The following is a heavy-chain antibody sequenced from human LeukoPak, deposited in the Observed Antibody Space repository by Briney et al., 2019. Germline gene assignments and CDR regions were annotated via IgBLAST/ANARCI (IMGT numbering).Heavy chain of an antibody. J-gene: IGHJ4*02. CDR2: IKQDGREI. CDR3: ARDVVFDY. CDR1: GFTFSYYW. Sequence: GGSLRLSCEASGFTFSYYWMNWVRQAPGKGLEWVANIKQDGREIYYADSVKGRFSISRDNAQTSLYLQMNSLRAEDTAVYYCARDVVFDYWGQGTLVSVSS. D-gene: IGHD2-21*01. V-gene: IGHV3-7*01.